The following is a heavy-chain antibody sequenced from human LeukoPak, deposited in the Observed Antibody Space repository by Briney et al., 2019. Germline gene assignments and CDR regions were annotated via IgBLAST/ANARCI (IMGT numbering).Heavy chain of an antibody. D-gene: IGHD2-2*01. V-gene: IGHV1-69*05. CDR1: GGTFSSYA. CDR2: IIPIFGTA. Sequence: GASVKVSCKASGGTFSSYAISWVRQAPGQGLEWMGGIIPIFGTANYAQKFQGRVTITTDESTSTAYMELSSLRSEDTAVYYCARVARDHCSSTSCQAHFDYWGQGTLVTVSS. J-gene: IGHJ4*02. CDR3: ARVARDHCSSTSCQAHFDY.